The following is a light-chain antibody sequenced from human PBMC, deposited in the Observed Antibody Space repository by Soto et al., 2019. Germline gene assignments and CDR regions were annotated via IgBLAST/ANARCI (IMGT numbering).Light chain of an antibody. CDR2: DAS. CDR1: QSFSTY. V-gene: IGKV3-11*01. Sequence: EIVLTQSPATLSLSPGERATFSCRARQSFSTYSSWYQQKLCQAPRLLIYDASKWDNGIPARFSGSGSGTDFTLTISSLEPEDLEVYYCQQRSNWPITFGQGTRLQF. CDR3: QQRSNWPIT. J-gene: IGKJ5*01.